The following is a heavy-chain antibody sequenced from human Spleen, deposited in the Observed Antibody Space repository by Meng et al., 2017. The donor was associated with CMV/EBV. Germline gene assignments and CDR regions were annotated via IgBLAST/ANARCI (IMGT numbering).Heavy chain of an antibody. D-gene: IGHD1-1*01. J-gene: IGHJ4*02. V-gene: IGHV1-8*01. CDR2: MNPDSGNT. CDR3: ARGEPNWNDDRAFDY. Sequence: ASVKVSCKASGYTFSNHDINWVRQAPGQGLEWMGWMNPDSGNTGYAQKFQGRVTMTMDTSITTAYMELSSLRSEDTAVYYCARGEPNWNDDRAFDYWGQGTLVTVSS. CDR1: GYTFSNHD.